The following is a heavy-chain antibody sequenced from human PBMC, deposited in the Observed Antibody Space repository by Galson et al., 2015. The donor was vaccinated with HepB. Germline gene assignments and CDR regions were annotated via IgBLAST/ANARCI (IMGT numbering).Heavy chain of an antibody. Sequence: SLRLSCAASGFTFSSYAMHWVRQAPGKGLEYVSAISSNGGSTYYANSVKGRFTISRDNSKNTLYLQMGSLRAEDMAVYYCARGLIDGSWTVEGAFDIWGQGTMVTVSS. V-gene: IGHV3-64*01. CDR3: ARGLIDGSWTVEGAFDI. CDR2: ISSNGGST. CDR1: GFTFSSYA. J-gene: IGHJ3*02. D-gene: IGHD6-13*01.